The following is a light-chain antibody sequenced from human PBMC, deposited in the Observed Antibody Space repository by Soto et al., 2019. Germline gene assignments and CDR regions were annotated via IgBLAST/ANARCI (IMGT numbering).Light chain of an antibody. CDR3: HQRSSWPRGT. V-gene: IGKV3-11*01. Sequence: EIALTQSPATLSLSLGDSATISCLASQSVSSYLAWYQQKPGQGPRLLIYDASNRATGVSARFSGSGYGTDFTLTISSLEPDDFAVYYCHQRSSWPRGTFGQGTKVDNK. CDR1: QSVSSY. J-gene: IGKJ1*01. CDR2: DAS.